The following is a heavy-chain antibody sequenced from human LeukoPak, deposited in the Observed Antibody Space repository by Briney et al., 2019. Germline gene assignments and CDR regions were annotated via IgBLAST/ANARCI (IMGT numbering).Heavy chain of an antibody. CDR1: GFTFSSYE. CDR3: AKDSGYYPRTSPSYGMDV. D-gene: IGHD3-10*01. CDR2: ISGSGRKI. Sequence: GGSLRLSCAASGFTFSSYEMTWVRQAPGKGLEWVSYISGSGRKIYYADSVKGRFTISRDNAKNSLYLQMNSLRAEDTAVYYCAKDSGYYPRTSPSYGMDVWGQGTTVTVSS. J-gene: IGHJ6*02. V-gene: IGHV3-48*03.